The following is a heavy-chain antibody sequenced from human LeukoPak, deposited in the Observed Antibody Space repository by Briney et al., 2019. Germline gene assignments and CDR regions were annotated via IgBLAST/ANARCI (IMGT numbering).Heavy chain of an antibody. Sequence: GGSLRLSCAASGFTFNTYALHWVRQAPGKGLEWVAVISYDGSNKDYVDSVKGRFTISRDNSKNTLYLQTNSLRAEDTAVYYCARDSTWLRHFDYWGQGTLVTVSS. CDR2: ISYDGSNK. J-gene: IGHJ4*02. CDR1: GFTFNTYA. D-gene: IGHD5-12*01. V-gene: IGHV3-30-3*01. CDR3: ARDSTWLRHFDY.